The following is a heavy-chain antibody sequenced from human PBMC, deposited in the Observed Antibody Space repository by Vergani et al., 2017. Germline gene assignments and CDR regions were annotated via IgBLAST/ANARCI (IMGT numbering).Heavy chain of an antibody. CDR2: IYTSGST. CDR3: AXNGDYYDSSGLSRRVDY. CDR1: GGSISSCSYY. V-gene: IGHV4-61*02. D-gene: IGHD3-22*01. J-gene: IGHJ4*02. Sequence: QVQLQESGPGLVKPSQTLSLTCTVSGGSISSCSYYWIWIRQPPGKGLEWIGRIYTSGSTNYNPSLKSQVTIAVDTSKNQFSLKLSSVTAADTAVYYCAXNGDYYDSSGLSRRVDYWGQGTLVTVSS.